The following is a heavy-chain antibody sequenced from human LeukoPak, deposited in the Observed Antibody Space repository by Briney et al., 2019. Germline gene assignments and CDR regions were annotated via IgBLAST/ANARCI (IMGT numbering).Heavy chain of an antibody. V-gene: IGHV3-23*01. CDR2: ISGSGGST. CDR3: AKGRYYYDSSDAFDI. J-gene: IGHJ3*02. Sequence: GGSLRLSRAASGFTFSSYATSWVRQAPGKGLEWVSAISGSGGSTYYADSVKGRFIISRDNSKNTLFLQMNSLRAEDTAVYYCAKGRYYYDSSDAFDIWGQGTMVTVSS. D-gene: IGHD3-22*01. CDR1: GFTFSSYA.